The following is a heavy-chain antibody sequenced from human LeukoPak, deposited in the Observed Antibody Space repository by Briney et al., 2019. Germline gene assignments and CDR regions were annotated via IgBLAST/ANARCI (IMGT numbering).Heavy chain of an antibody. D-gene: IGHD3-22*01. CDR1: GFTFRDYY. J-gene: IGHJ4*02. CDR2: ISSSSSYI. Sequence: GGSLRLSCVASGFTFRDYYMSWIRRAPGKGLEWVSSISSSSSYIYYADSVKGRFTISRDNAKNSLYLQMNSLRAEDTAVYYCAYLSISMIVVDWGQGTLVTVSS. V-gene: IGHV3-11*06. CDR3: AYLSISMIVVD.